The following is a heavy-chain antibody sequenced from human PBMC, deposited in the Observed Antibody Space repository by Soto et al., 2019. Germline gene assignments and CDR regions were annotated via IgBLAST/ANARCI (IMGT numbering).Heavy chain of an antibody. V-gene: IGHV1-46*01. J-gene: IGHJ6*02. Sequence: QMQLVQSGAEVKRPGASVRVSCKSSGYTFTSFYIHWVRQAPGQGLEWMGIINPSGGITNFAQRFQGGVTMTRDISTNTHYMELSSLKSDDTAVYYCASSPAFSSSWYGIPPDPSHGMDVWGQGTTVTVS. CDR2: INPSGGIT. CDR1: GYTFTSFY. D-gene: IGHD6-13*01. CDR3: ASSPAFSSSWYGIPPDPSHGMDV.